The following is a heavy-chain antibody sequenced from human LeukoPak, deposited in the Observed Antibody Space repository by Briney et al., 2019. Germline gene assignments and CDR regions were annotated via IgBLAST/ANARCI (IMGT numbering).Heavy chain of an antibody. CDR1: GYTFTSYG. Sequence: SCKASGYTFTSYGISWVRQAPGKGLEWVAVISYDGSNKYYADSVKGRFTISRDNSKNTLYLQMNSLRAEDTAVYYCARDTVTTSDYYGMDVWGQGTTVTVSS. D-gene: IGHD4-17*01. CDR2: ISYDGSNK. J-gene: IGHJ6*02. CDR3: ARDTVTTSDYYGMDV. V-gene: IGHV3-30-3*01.